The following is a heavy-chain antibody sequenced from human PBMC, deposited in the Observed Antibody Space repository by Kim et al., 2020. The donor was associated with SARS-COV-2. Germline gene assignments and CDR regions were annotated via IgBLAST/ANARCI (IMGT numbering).Heavy chain of an antibody. J-gene: IGHJ4*02. CDR3: ARGTRIAAAGTSYYFDY. D-gene: IGHD6-13*01. V-gene: IGHV1-69*13. CDR1: GGTFSSYA. CDR2: IIPIFGTA. Sequence: SVKVSCKASGGTFSSYAISWVRQAPGQGLEWMGGIIPIFGTANYAQKFQGRVTITADESTSTAYMELSSLRSEDTAVYYCARGTRIAAAGTSYYFDYWGQGTLVTVSS.